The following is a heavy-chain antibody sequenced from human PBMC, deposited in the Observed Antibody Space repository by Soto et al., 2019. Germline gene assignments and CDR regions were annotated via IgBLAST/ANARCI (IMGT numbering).Heavy chain of an antibody. J-gene: IGHJ6*02. CDR3: AHSGFAEMWFAGGMDV. CDR1: GFSLSTSGMC. V-gene: IGHV2-70*12. CDR2: IDWDDDK. Sequence: SGPTLVNPTQTLTLTCTFSGFSLSTSGMCVSWIRQPPGKALEWLARIDWDDDKYYSTSLKTRLTISKDTSKNQVVLTMTNMDPVDTATYYCAHSGFAEMWFAGGMDVWGQGTTVTVSS. D-gene: IGHD3-10*01.